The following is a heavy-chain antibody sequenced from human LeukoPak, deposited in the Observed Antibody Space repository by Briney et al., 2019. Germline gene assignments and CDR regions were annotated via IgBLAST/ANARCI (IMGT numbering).Heavy chain of an antibody. CDR1: GFTFTRYA. Sequence: VQPGGSLRLSCAASGFTFTRYAMSWVRQAPGKGLEWVANIKQDGSEKYYVDSVKGRFTISRDNAKNSLYLQMNSLRAEDTAVYYCAANGGPFDFWGQGTLVTVSS. D-gene: IGHD4-23*01. J-gene: IGHJ4*02. V-gene: IGHV3-7*05. CDR2: IKQDGSEK. CDR3: AANGGPFDF.